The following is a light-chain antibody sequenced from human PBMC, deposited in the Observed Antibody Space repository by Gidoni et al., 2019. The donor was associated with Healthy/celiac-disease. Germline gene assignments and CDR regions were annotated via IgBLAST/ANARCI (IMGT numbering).Light chain of an antibody. CDR2: GAS. J-gene: IGKJ2*01. CDR3: QQYNNWPPYT. Sequence: EIVMTQSPATLSVSPGERATLSCRASQSVSSNLAWYQQKPGQAPRLLIYGASTRATGFPARFSGSGSGIEFTLTISSLQSEDFAVYYCQQYNNWPPYTFGQGTKLEIK. V-gene: IGKV3-15*01. CDR1: QSVSSN.